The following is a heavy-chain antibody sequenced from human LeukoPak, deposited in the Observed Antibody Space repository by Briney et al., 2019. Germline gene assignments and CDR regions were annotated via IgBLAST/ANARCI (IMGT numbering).Heavy chain of an antibody. V-gene: IGHV1-69*13. CDR1: GGTFSSYA. Sequence: SVKVSCKASGGTFSSYAISWVRQAPGQGLEWMGGIIPIFGTANYAQKFQGRVTITADESTSTAYMELSSLRSEDTAVYYCARGIVMVRGVIIPYFDYWGQGTLVTVSS. CDR3: ARGIVMVRGVIIPYFDY. CDR2: IIPIFGTA. D-gene: IGHD3-10*01. J-gene: IGHJ4*02.